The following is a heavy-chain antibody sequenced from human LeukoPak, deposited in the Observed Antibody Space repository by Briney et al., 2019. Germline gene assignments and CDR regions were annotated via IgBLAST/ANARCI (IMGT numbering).Heavy chain of an antibody. V-gene: IGHV1-69*06. CDR1: GGTFSSYA. J-gene: IGHJ4*02. Sequence: ASVKVSCKASGGTFSSYAISWARQAPGQGLEWMGGIIPIFGTANYAQKFQGRVTITADKSTSTAYMELSSLRSEDTAVYYCASASHITMLRGANDYWGQGTLVTVSS. CDR3: ASASHITMLRGANDY. CDR2: IIPIFGTA. D-gene: IGHD3-10*01.